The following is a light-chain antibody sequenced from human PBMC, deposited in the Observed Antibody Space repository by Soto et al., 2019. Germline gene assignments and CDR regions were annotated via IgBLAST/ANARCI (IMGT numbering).Light chain of an antibody. J-gene: IGKJ1*01. CDR1: QSISSW. CDR3: QQYNSYSWT. Sequence: IQMTQSPSTLSASVGYRITITCLASQSISSWLAWYQQKPGKAPKLLIYDASSLESGVPSRFSGSGSGTEFTLTISSLQPDDFATYYCQQYNSYSWTFGQGTKVDIK. CDR2: DAS. V-gene: IGKV1-5*01.